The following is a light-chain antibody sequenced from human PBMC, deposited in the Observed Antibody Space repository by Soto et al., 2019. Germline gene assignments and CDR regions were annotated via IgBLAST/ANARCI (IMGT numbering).Light chain of an antibody. V-gene: IGKV3-20*01. CDR2: GIS. CDR1: QSVTRNY. Sequence: EVVMTLSPATLSVSPGERATLSCRASQSVTRNYLAWYQQKPGQAPRLLIYGISSRATGVPDSFSGSGSGTDFTLTISRLEPEDFAVYYCQQYTDWPLTFGQGTKVDIK. CDR3: QQYTDWPLT. J-gene: IGKJ1*01.